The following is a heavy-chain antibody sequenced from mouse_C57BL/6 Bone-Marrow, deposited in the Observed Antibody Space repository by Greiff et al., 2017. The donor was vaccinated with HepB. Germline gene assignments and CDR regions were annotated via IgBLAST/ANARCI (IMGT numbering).Heavy chain of an antibody. CDR3: ARRDYYGSSYGFDY. Sequence: VQLQQSGAELARPGASVKLSCKASGYTFTSYGISWVKQRTGQGLEWIGEIYPRSGNTYYNEKFKGKATLTADKSSSTAYMELRSLTSEDSAVYFSARRDYYGSSYGFDYWGQGTTLTVSS. D-gene: IGHD1-1*01. CDR2: IYPRSGNT. J-gene: IGHJ2*01. CDR1: GYTFTSYG. V-gene: IGHV1-81*01.